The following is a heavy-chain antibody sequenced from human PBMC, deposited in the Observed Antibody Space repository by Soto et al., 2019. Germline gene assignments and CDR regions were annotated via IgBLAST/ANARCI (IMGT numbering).Heavy chain of an antibody. CDR3: ARWGIAAGDY. D-gene: IGHD6-13*01. CDR2: IWYDGSKK. J-gene: IGHJ4*02. CDR1: GFTFSSYG. Sequence: QVQLVESGGGVVQPGRSLRLSCAASGFTFSSYGMHWVRQAPGKGLEWVAVIWYDGSKKYYADSVKGRFTISRDNSKNALYVQMNSLRAEDTAVYYCARWGIAAGDYWGQGTLVTVSS. V-gene: IGHV3-33*01.